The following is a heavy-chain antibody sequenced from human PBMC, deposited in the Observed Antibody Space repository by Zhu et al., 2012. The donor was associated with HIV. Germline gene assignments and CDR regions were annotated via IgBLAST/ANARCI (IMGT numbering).Heavy chain of an antibody. Sequence: QVQLQESGPGLVKPSETLSLTCTVSGGSISSYYWSWIRQPPGKGLEWIGYIYYSGSTNYNPSLKSRFTISVDTSKNQFSLKLSSVTAADTAVYYCARDSMVRGTYYYYYMDVWGKGTTVTVSS. V-gene: IGHV4-59*01. CDR3: ARDSMVRGTYYYYYMDV. CDR1: GGSISSYY. J-gene: IGHJ6*03. D-gene: IGHD3-10*01. CDR2: IYYSGST.